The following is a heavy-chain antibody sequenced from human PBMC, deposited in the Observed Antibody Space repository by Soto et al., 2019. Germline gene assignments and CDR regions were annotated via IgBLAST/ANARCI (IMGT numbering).Heavy chain of an antibody. Sequence: GSLRLSRAASGFTFSSYAMHWVRQAPGKGLEWVAVISYDGSNKYYADSVKGRFTISRDNSKNTLYLQMNSLRAEDTDLYYCARDYMGEWELHYYFDYWGQGTLVTVSS. CDR3: ARDYMGEWELHYYFDY. J-gene: IGHJ4*02. V-gene: IGHV3-30-3*01. CDR2: ISYDGSNK. D-gene: IGHD1-26*01. CDR1: GFTFSSYA.